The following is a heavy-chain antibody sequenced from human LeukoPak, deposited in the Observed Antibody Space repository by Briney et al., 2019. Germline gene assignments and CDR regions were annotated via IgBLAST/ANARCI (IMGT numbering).Heavy chain of an antibody. V-gene: IGHV3-7*01. Sequence: GGSLRLSCAASGFTFSSFWMSWVRQAPGKGLEWVAAIPQDGRAQYYVDSVKGRFTISRDNAKNSLYLQMNSLRAEDTAVYYCARARYGASYGMDVWGQGTTVTVSS. CDR1: GFTFSSFW. CDR2: IPQDGRAQ. CDR3: ARARYGASYGMDV. D-gene: IGHD5-18*01. J-gene: IGHJ6*02.